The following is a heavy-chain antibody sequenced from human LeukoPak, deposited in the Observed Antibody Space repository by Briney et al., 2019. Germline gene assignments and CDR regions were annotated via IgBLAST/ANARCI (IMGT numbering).Heavy chain of an antibody. J-gene: IGHJ4*02. CDR1: GGSISSYY. D-gene: IGHD1-26*01. CDR2: IYTSGST. CDR3: ASQSKWALLGGLDY. V-gene: IGHV4-4*07. Sequence: KPSETLSLTCTVSGGSISSYYWSWIRQPAGKGLEWIGRIYTSGSTNYNPSLKSRVTMSVDTSKNQFSLKLSSVTAADTAVYYCASQSKWALLGGLDYWGQGTLVTVSS.